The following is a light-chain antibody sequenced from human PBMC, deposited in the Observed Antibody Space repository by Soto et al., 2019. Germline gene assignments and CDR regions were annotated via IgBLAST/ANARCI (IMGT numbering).Light chain of an antibody. CDR2: DAS. Sequence: EIVLTQSPATLSLSPGERATLSCRASQSVSSYLAWYQQKPGQAPRLLIYDASNRATGIPARFSGSGSGTDFTLTISSLEPEDFAVYYCQQYGSSPRTFGRGTKVDIK. V-gene: IGKV3-11*01. CDR1: QSVSSY. J-gene: IGKJ1*01. CDR3: QQYGSSPRT.